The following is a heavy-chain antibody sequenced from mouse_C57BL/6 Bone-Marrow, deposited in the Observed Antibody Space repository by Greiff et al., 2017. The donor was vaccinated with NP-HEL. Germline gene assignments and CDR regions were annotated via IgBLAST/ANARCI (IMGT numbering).Heavy chain of an antibody. J-gene: IGHJ4*01. V-gene: IGHV5-17*01. CDR2: ISSGSSTI. Sequence: EVKLMESGGGLVKPGGSLKLSCAASGFTFSDYGMHWVRQAPEKGLEWVAYISSGSSTIYYADTVKGRFTISRDNAKNTLFLQMTSLRSEDTAMYYCAGESSDYYAMDYWGQGTSVTVSS. CDR3: AGESSDYYAMDY. CDR1: GFTFSDYG.